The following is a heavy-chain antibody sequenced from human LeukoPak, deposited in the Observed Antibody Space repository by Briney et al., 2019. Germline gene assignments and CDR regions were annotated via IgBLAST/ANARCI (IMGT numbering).Heavy chain of an antibody. CDR1: SFTFSMYS. CDR3: ARDRRIVVVPATNDWFDP. D-gene: IGHD2-2*01. J-gene: IGHJ5*02. CDR2: ISFDGSGK. Sequence: GGSLRLSCAASSFTFSMYSMHWVRQDPGKGLEWVAVISFDGSGKYYADSVKGRFTISRDNAKNSLYLQMNSLRAEDTAVYYCARDRRIVVVPATNDWFDPWGQGTLVTVSS. V-gene: IGHV3-30-3*01.